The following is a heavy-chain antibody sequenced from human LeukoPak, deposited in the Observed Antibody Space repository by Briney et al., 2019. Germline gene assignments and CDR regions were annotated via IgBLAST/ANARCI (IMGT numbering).Heavy chain of an antibody. J-gene: IGHJ4*02. CDR3: ARSDYDSGGYYGLDY. CDR2: INHSGNT. Sequence: SETLSLTCGVPGGSFSGYHWTWIRQPPGKGLEWIAEINHSGNTNYNPSLRRRVTLSIDTSKNHISLKLNSVTAADTAVYYCARSDYDSGGYYGLDYWGQGTLVIVSS. V-gene: IGHV4-34*01. CDR1: GGSFSGYH. D-gene: IGHD3-22*01.